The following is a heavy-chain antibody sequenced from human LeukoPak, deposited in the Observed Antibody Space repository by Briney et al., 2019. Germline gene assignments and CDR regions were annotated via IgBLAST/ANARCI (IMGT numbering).Heavy chain of an antibody. Sequence: GGSLRLACAASGFTFSSYWINWVRQAPGKGLEWVSYISSSGSTIYYADSVKGRFTISRDNAKNSLYLQMNSLRAEDTAVYYCAIVLDGSYGHMDVWGKGTTVTVSS. CDR3: AIVLDGSYGHMDV. CDR2: ISSSGSTI. D-gene: IGHD1-26*01. J-gene: IGHJ6*03. V-gene: IGHV3-48*04. CDR1: GFTFSSYW.